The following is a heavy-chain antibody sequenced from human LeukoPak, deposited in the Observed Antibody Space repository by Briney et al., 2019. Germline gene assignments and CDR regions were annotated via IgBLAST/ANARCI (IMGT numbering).Heavy chain of an antibody. CDR3: ARDLSPTVADY. CDR2: ISTYNGDT. V-gene: IGHV1-18*01. J-gene: IGHJ4*02. D-gene: IGHD4-23*01. Sequence: GASVKVSCKASGYTFTSYGISWVRQAPGQGLEWMGWISTYNGDTNYAQKLQGRVTMTTDTSASTAYMELRSLRSDDTAVYYCARDLSPTVADYWGQGTLVTVSS. CDR1: GYTFTSYG.